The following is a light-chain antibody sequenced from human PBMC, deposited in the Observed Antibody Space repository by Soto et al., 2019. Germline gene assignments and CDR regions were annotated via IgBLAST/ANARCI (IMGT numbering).Light chain of an antibody. CDR3: SSYAGSNNWV. CDR2: EVS. J-gene: IGLJ3*02. V-gene: IGLV2-8*01. CDR1: STDVGSHNY. Sequence: QSALTQAASVSESPGQSISLSCGGTSTDVGSHNYVSWYQQHPGKAPKLLIYEVSKRPSGVPDRFSGSKSGNTASLTVSGLQAEDEADYYCSSYAGSNNWVFGGGTKVTVL.